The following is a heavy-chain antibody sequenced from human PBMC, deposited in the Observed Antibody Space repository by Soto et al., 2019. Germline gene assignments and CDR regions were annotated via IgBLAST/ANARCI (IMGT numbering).Heavy chain of an antibody. D-gene: IGHD3-16*01. CDR2: IWNDGSNE. CDR1: GFTFSSYG. CDR3: ATDYGNSPFDF. Sequence: VQLVESGGAVVQPGRSLRLSCAASGFTFSSYGMHWVRQAPGKGLEWVAVIWNDGSNENYEDSVKGRFTISRDNSKNTLYLQMNSLRAEDTAVYYCATDYGNSPFDFWGRGTLVTVSS. J-gene: IGHJ4*02. V-gene: IGHV3-33*01.